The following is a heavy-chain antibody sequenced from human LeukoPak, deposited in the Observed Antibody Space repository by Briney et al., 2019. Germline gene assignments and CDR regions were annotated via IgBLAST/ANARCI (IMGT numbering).Heavy chain of an antibody. CDR2: IIPVFGTA. D-gene: IGHD3-16*01. CDR3: ARLAYGGIFDY. J-gene: IGHJ4*02. V-gene: IGHV1-69*01. Sequence: SVKVSCKASGGTLSSYAISWVRQAPGQGLEWMGGIIPVFGTANYAQKFQGRVTITADESTSTAYMELSSLRSEDTAVYYCARLAYGGIFDYWGQGTLVTVSS. CDR1: GGTLSSYA.